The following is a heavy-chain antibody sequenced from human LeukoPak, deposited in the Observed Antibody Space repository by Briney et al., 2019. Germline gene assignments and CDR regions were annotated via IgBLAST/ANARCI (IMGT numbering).Heavy chain of an antibody. D-gene: IGHD1-26*01. J-gene: IGHJ6*02. Sequence: ASVKVSCKASGYTFTGYYMHWARQAPGQGLAWMGWINPNSGGTNYAQKFQGRVTMTRDTSISIVYMELSSLRSEDTAVYYCAGSTGIVGALYYYGMDVWGQGTTVTVSS. CDR1: GYTFTGYY. CDR2: INPNSGGT. V-gene: IGHV1-2*02. CDR3: AGSTGIVGALYYYGMDV.